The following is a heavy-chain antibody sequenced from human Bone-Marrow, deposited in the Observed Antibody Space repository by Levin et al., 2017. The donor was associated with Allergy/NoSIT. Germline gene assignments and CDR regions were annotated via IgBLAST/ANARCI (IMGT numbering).Heavy chain of an antibody. CDR1: GFTFSSAW. J-gene: IGHJ4*02. CDR2: IKSKTDGGTT. CDR3: TTDRAIASRPVFDY. Sequence: PGGSLRLSCAASGFTFSSAWLSWVRQAPGEGLQWVGRIKSKTDGGTTDYGAAVKGRFTISRDDSKNTLYLQMNSLRTEDTAMYYCTTDRAIASRPVFDYWGPGTVVTVSS. V-gene: IGHV3-15*01. D-gene: IGHD3-3*02.